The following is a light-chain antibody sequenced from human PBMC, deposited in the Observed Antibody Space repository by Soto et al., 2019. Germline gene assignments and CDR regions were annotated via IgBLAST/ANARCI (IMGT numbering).Light chain of an antibody. CDR2: AAS. V-gene: IGKV3-15*01. CDR1: QNININ. Sequence: DIVMTQSPATLSVSPGARVTLSCRASQNININLAWYQQRPGQAPRLLIYAASTRATGFPARFSASGSGTDFTLTISSLEPEDSAVYYCQQRHMWPITFGQGTRLEI. CDR3: QQRHMWPIT. J-gene: IGKJ5*01.